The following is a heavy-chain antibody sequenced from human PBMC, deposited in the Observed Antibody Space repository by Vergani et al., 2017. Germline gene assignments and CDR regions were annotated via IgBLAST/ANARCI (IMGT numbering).Heavy chain of an antibody. CDR3: TRHGRSGWAGYFQH. CDR1: GVSIGSNSYY. D-gene: IGHD6-19*01. J-gene: IGHJ1*01. Sequence: QLQLQESGPGLVKPSDTLSLICTVSGVSIGSNSYYWGWIRQPPGKGLEWIGTIYYAGTTYYNEAHKSRLTISVDTSKNQFSLNLTSVTAADTAVYYCTRHGRSGWAGYFQHWGQGTLVTASS. CDR2: IYYAGTT. V-gene: IGHV4-39*01.